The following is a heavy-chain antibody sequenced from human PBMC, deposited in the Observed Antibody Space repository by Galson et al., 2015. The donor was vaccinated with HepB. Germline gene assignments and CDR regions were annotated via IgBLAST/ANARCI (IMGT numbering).Heavy chain of an antibody. Sequence: SLRLSCAASGLTFSLYAMHWVRQAPGKGLEWVALISYDGTKEYYADSVKGRFTISRDNSRNTLYLQLNNLRADDTAVYYCATRRITMILHDYWGRGTLVTVSS. CDR3: ATRRITMILHDY. D-gene: IGHD3-22*01. CDR1: GLTFSLYA. CDR2: ISYDGTKE. J-gene: IGHJ4*02. V-gene: IGHV3-30-3*01.